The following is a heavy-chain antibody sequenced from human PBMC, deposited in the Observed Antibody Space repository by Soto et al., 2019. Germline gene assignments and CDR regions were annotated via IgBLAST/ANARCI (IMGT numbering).Heavy chain of an antibody. CDR3: ARTRITMVRGVINSYYYGMDV. D-gene: IGHD3-10*01. Sequence: SGPTLVNPTQTLTLTCTFSGFSLSTSGMCVSWIRQPPGKALEWLALIAWDDDKYYSTSLKTRLTISKDTSKNQVVLTMTNMDPVDTATYYCARTRITMVRGVINSYYYGMDVWGQGTTVTVSS. V-gene: IGHV2-70*01. CDR1: GFSLSTSGMC. J-gene: IGHJ6*02. CDR2: IAWDDDK.